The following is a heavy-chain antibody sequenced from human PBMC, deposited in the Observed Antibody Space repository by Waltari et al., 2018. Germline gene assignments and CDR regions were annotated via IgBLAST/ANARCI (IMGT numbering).Heavy chain of an antibody. CDR1: GYSISSGYY. Sequence: QVQLQESGPGLVTPSETLSLPCAVSGYSISSGYYWGWIRQPPGKGLEWLGSIYHSGSTYYNPSLKSRVTISVDTSKNQFSLKLSSVTAADTAVYYCARLPGQYYFDYWGQGTLVTVSS. CDR2: IYHSGST. J-gene: IGHJ4*02. V-gene: IGHV4-38-2*01. CDR3: ARLPGQYYFDY.